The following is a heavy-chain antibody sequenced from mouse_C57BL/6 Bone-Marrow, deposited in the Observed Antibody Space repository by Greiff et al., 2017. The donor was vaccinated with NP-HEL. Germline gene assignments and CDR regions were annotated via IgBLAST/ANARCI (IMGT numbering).Heavy chain of an antibody. D-gene: IGHD2-2*01. CDR1: GFSLTSYG. Sequence: VKVVESGPGLVQPSQSLSITCTVSGFSLTSYGVHWVRQSPGKGLEWLGVIWSGGSTDYNAAFISRLSISKDNSKSQVFFKMNSLQADDTAIYYCARILWLRRGDWYFDVWGTGTTVTVSS. CDR2: IWSGGST. V-gene: IGHV2-2*01. J-gene: IGHJ1*03. CDR3: ARILWLRRGDWYFDV.